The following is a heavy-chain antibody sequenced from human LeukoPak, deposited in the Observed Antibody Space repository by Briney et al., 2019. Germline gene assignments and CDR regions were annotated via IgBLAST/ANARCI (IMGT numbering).Heavy chain of an antibody. J-gene: IGHJ4*02. CDR1: GGSISSGSYY. CDR2: INHSGST. V-gene: IGHV4-39*07. Sequence: PSETLSLTCTVSGGSISSGSYYWSWIRQPPGKGLEWIGEINHSGSTNYNPSLKSRVTISVDTSKNQFSLKLSSVTAADTAVYYCARKGTRITIFGVVIRASYFDYWGQGTLVTVSS. CDR3: ARKGTRITIFGVVIRASYFDY. D-gene: IGHD3-3*01.